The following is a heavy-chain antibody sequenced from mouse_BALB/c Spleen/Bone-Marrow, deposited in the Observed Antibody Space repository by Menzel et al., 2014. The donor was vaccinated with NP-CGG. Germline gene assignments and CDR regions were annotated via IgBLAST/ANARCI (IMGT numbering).Heavy chain of an antibody. CDR3: ARTGNLAWFAY. CDR2: IYPGDGDT. CDR1: GYAFSSYW. D-gene: IGHD2-1*01. V-gene: IGHV1-80*01. J-gene: IGHJ3*01. Sequence: QVQLKESGAELVRPGSSVKISCKAPGYAFSSYWMNWVKQRPGQGLVWIGQIYPGDGDTNYNGKFKGKATLTADKSSSTAYMQLSSLTSEDSAVYFCARTGNLAWFAYWGQGTLVTVSA.